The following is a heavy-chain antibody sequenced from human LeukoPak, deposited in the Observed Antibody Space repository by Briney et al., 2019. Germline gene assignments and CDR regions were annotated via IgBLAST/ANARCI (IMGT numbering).Heavy chain of an antibody. V-gene: IGHV3-30*02. Sequence: PGGSLRLSCAASGFTFSTDAMHWVRQAPGKGLEWVAFIRYDGNNKNYADSVRGRFTISRDNSKNTVYLQMNSLRAEDTAVYYCAKDRLIVPAASSFDYWGQGTLVTVSS. CDR2: IRYDGNNK. CDR3: AKDRLIVPAASSFDY. J-gene: IGHJ4*02. CDR1: GFTFSTDA. D-gene: IGHD2-2*01.